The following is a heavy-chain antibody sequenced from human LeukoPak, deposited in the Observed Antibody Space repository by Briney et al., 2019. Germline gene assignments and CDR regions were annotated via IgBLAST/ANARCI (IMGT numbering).Heavy chain of an antibody. D-gene: IGHD4-23*01. J-gene: IGHJ2*01. CDR2: IYTSGST. CDR3: ARGTMTTVVTPYWCFDL. V-gene: IGHV4-4*07. Sequence: SETLSLTCTVSGGSISSYYWSWIRQPAGKGLEWIGRIYTSGSTNYNPSLKSRVTISVDKSKNQFSLKLSSVTAADTAVYYCARGTMTTVVTPYWCFDLWGRGTLVTVSS. CDR1: GGSISSYY.